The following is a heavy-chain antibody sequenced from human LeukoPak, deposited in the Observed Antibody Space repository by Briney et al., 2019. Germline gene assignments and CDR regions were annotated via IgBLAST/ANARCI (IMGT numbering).Heavy chain of an antibody. CDR1: GVTFSKYE. CDR3: ARHRYYFDF. CDR2: ISSSGGTI. J-gene: IGHJ4*02. D-gene: IGHD2-15*01. Sequence: GKSLRLSCADSGVTFSKYEMNWVRQAPGKGLQWISYISSSGGTIYYADAVKGRFTISRDNAKNSLFLQMNSLRVEDTAVYYCARHRYYFDFWGQGTLVTVSP. V-gene: IGHV3-48*03.